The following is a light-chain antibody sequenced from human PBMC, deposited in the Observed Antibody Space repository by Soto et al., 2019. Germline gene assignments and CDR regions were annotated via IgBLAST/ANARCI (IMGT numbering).Light chain of an antibody. V-gene: IGLV2-14*01. J-gene: IGLJ1*01. CDR2: GVS. CDR3: NSYTTSSTLV. Sequence: QSVLTQPASVSGSPGQSITISCTGTSSDVGTYNYVSWYQLHPDKAPKLMIYGVSNRPSGVSNRFSGSKSDNTASLTISGLQADDEADYYCNSYTTSSTLVFGTGTKLTVL. CDR1: SSDVGTYNY.